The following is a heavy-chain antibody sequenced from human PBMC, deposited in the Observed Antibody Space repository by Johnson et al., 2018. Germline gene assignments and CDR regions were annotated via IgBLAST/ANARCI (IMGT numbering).Heavy chain of an antibody. V-gene: IGHV3-30-3*01. Sequence: VQLVETGGGVVQPGRSLRLSCAASGFTFSSYAMHWVRQAPGKGLEWVAVISYDGSNKYYADPVKGRFTISRDNSKNTRYLQMNSLKAEDTAVYYCARDYYDSSGYYRYYYYYYYMDVWGKGTTVTVSS. CDR3: ARDYYDSSGYYRYYYYYYYMDV. CDR2: ISYDGSNK. CDR1: GFTFSSYA. J-gene: IGHJ6*03. D-gene: IGHD3-22*01.